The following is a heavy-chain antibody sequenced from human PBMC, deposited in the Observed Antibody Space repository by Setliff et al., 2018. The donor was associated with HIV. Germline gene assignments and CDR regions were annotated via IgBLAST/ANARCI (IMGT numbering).Heavy chain of an antibody. Sequence: GSLRLSCVASGLTLSSYAMNWVRQAPGKGLEWLSGISNTGSSTYYGDSVKGRFTISRDKSKNIVFLQMKSLRVEDTALYYCVKGDCTSSSCELAFWGQGTLVTVSS. CDR2: ISNTGSST. J-gene: IGHJ4*02. CDR3: VKGDCTSSSCELAF. V-gene: IGHV3-23*01. D-gene: IGHD2-2*01. CDR1: GLTLSSYA.